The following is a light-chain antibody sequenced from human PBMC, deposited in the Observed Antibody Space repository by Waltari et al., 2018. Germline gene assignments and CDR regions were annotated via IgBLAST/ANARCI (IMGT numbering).Light chain of an antibody. CDR2: GAY. CDR3: QQYNNWPTT. J-gene: IGKJ1*01. CDR1: QSVSSN. V-gene: IGKV3-15*01. Sequence: ETVMTQSPATLSVSPGERATLSCRGSQSVSSNLAWYQQKPGQAPRLLIYGAYTRATGIPARFSGSGSGTEFTLTINSLQSEDFAVYYCQQYNNWPTTFGQGTKVEIK.